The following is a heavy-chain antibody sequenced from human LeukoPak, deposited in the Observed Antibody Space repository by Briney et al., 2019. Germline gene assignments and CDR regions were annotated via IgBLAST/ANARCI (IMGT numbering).Heavy chain of an antibody. V-gene: IGHV3-9*01. CDR1: GFTFDDYA. J-gene: IGHJ4*02. CDR2: ISWNSGSI. D-gene: IGHD5-12*01. CDR3: AKDMGGYDFHFDY. Sequence: PGRSLRLSCAASGFTFDDYAMHWVRQAPGKGLEWVSGISWNSGSIGYADSVKGRFTISRDNAKNSLHLQMNSLRAEDTALYYCAKDMGGYDFHFDYWGQGTLVTVSS.